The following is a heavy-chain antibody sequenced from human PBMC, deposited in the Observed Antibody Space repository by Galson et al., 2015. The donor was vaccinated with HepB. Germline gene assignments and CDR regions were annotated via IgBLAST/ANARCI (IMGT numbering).Heavy chain of an antibody. CDR3: ARVPGISYNYYYMDV. CDR1: GGTFSSYA. Sequence: SVKVSCKASGGTFSSYAISWVRQAPGQGLEWMGRIIPILGIANYAQKFQGRVTINADKSSTTAYMELSSLRSEDTAVYYCARVPGISYNYYYMDVWGKGTTVTVSS. CDR2: IIPILGIA. V-gene: IGHV1-69*04. J-gene: IGHJ6*03.